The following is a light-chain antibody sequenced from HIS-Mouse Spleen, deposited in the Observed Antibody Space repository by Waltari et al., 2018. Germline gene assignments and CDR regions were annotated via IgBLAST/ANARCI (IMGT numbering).Light chain of an antibody. V-gene: IGKV3-11*01. CDR3: QQRSNWPLT. CDR1: QSVSSY. Sequence: EIVLTQSPATLSLSPGERATPSCRAIQSVSSYLAWYQQKPGQAPRLLISDASYRATGISARFRASGSGTDFTLTISRLEPEDFAVYYCQQRSNWPLTFGGGTTVEIK. J-gene: IGKJ4*01. CDR2: DAS.